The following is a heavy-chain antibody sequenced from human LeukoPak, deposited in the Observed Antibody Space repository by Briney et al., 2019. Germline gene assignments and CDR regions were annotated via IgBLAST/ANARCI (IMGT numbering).Heavy chain of an antibody. CDR1: GFSFSSYS. CDR2: ISSSSDTI. D-gene: IGHD6-19*01. Sequence: GGSLRLSCAVSGFSFSSYSMNWVRQAPGKGLEWVSYISSSSDTIYYADSVKGRFTISRDNAKNSLYLQMNSLRAEDTAVYYCAKDSGSGWYDYWGQGTLVTVSS. CDR3: AKDSGSGWYDY. V-gene: IGHV3-48*04. J-gene: IGHJ4*02.